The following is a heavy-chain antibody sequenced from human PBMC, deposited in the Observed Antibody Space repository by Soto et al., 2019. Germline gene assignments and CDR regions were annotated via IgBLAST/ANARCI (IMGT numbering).Heavy chain of an antibody. V-gene: IGHV4-31*03. CDR3: ARELGIAARSVWFDT. CDR1: GGSISSGGYY. Sequence: QVQLQESGPGLVKPSQTLSLTCTVSGGSISSGGYYWSWIRQHPGKGLEWIGYIYCSGSTYYNPSLKSRLTISVDTSKNQFSLKLSSVTAADTAVYYSARELGIAARSVWFDTGGQGTLVTVSS. CDR2: IYCSGST. J-gene: IGHJ5*02. D-gene: IGHD6-6*01.